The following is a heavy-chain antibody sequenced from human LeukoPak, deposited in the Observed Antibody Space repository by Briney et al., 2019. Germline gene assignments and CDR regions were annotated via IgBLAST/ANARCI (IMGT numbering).Heavy chain of an antibody. CDR2: ISGSGGST. V-gene: IGHV3-23*01. Sequence: GGSLRLSCAASGFTFSSDAMSWVRQAPGKGLERVSAISGSGGSTYYADSVKGRFTIPRDNSKNTLYLQMNSLRAEDTAVYYCAKDVTYFGSGSYVDYWGQGTLVTVSS. J-gene: IGHJ4*02. D-gene: IGHD3-10*01. CDR3: AKDVTYFGSGSYVDY. CDR1: GFTFSSDA.